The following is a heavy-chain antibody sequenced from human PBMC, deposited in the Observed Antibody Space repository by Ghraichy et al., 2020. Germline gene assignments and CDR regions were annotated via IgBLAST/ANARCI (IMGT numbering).Heavy chain of an antibody. Sequence: GESLNISCAASGFTFSSYAMSWVRQAPGKGLEWVSAISGSGGSTYYADSVKGRFTISRDNSKNTLYLQMNSLRAEDTAVYYCAKVPVNYDSSGDDYWGQGTLVTVSS. CDR1: GFTFSSYA. J-gene: IGHJ4*02. D-gene: IGHD3-22*01. CDR2: ISGSGGST. CDR3: AKVPVNYDSSGDDY. V-gene: IGHV3-23*01.